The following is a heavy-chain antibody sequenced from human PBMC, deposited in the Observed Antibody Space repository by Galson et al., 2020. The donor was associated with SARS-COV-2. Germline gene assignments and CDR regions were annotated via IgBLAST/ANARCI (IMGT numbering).Heavy chain of an antibody. D-gene: IGHD6-19*01. V-gene: IGHV4-31*01. Sequence: SQTLSLTCTVSGGSISSGGYYWSWIRQHPGKGLEWIGYIYYRGSTSYNPSLKSLVTISVDTSKNQFSLNLKSVSAADTAVYYCARTQVVRGWYDAFDIWGQGTMVTVSS. CDR2: IYYRGST. CDR3: ARTQVVRGWYDAFDI. J-gene: IGHJ3*02. CDR1: GGSISSGGYY.